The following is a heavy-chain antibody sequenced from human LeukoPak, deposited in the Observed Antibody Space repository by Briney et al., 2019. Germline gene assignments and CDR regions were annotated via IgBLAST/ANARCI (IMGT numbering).Heavy chain of an antibody. CDR2: INPNSGGT. CDR3: ATAMIVVVITTFANTTSGTNDY. D-gene: IGHD3-22*01. CDR1: GYTFTGYY. J-gene: IGHJ4*02. Sequence: ASVKVSCKASGYTFTGYYMHWVRQAPGQGLEWMGRINPNSGGTNYAQKFQGRVTMTRDTSISTAYVELSRLRSDDTAVYYCATAMIVVVITTFANTTSGTNDYWGQGTLVTVSS. V-gene: IGHV1-2*06.